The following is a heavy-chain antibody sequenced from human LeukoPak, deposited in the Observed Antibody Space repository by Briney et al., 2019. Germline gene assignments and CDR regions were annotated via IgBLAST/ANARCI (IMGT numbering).Heavy chain of an antibody. D-gene: IGHD5-18*01. CDR2: IYHSGST. CDR3: ARDEDTAIRYFDY. V-gene: IGHV4-4*02. CDR1: GGSTSSSNW. J-gene: IGHJ4*02. Sequence: PSGTLSLSCAVSGGSTSSSNWWSWVRQPPGKGLEWIGEIYHSGSTNYNPSLKSRVTISVDKSKNQFSLKLSSVTAADTAVYYCARDEDTAIRYFDYWGQGILVTVSS.